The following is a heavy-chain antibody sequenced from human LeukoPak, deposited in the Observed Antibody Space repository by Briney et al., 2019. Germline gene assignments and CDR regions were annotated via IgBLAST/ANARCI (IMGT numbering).Heavy chain of an antibody. CDR2: MNPNSGNT. J-gene: IGHJ5*02. CDR1: GYTFTSYD. Sequence: GASVKVSCKASGYTFTSYDINWVRQAPGQGLEWMGWMNPNSGNTGYAQKFQGRVTMTRNTSISTAYMELSSLRSEDTAVYYCARHSITMVRGVIIRDNWFDPWGQGTLVTVSS. CDR3: ARHSITMVRGVIIRDNWFDP. V-gene: IGHV1-8*01. D-gene: IGHD3-10*01.